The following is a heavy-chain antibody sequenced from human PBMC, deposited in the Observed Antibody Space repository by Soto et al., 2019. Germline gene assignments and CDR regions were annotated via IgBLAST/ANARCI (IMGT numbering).Heavy chain of an antibody. D-gene: IGHD6-6*01. J-gene: IGHJ5*02. Sequence: QLQLQESGPGLVKPSETLSLTCTVSGGSISSSSYYWGWIRQPPGKGLEWIGSIYYSGSTYYNPSLKSRVTISVDTSKNQFSLKLSSVTAADTAVYYCARQSSRMSIAARCWFDPWGQGTLVTVSP. V-gene: IGHV4-39*01. CDR1: GGSISSSSYY. CDR3: ARQSSRMSIAARCWFDP. CDR2: IYYSGST.